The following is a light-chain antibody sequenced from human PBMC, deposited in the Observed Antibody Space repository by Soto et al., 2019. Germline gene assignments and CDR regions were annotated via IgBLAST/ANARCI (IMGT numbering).Light chain of an antibody. J-gene: IGKJ2*01. Sequence: DIQMTQSPSSLFASVGDRVTITCRASQGISNYLAWYQQKPGKVPKLLIYGASTLQSGVPSRFSGSGSGTDFTLTISSLQPEDVATYYCQKYNIAPPMYTFGQGTKLEIK. V-gene: IGKV1-27*01. CDR2: GAS. CDR3: QKYNIAPPMYT. CDR1: QGISNY.